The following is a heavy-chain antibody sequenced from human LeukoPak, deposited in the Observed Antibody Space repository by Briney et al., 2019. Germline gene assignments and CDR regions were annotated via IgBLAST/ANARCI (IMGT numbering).Heavy chain of an antibody. Sequence: SETLSLTCAVYGGSFSGYYWGWIRQPPGKGLEWMGEINHGGSTNAKPSLKSGAPISVDTSTNQFSLKLSSVTAADTAVYYCTGQPVPRWFDPWGQGTLVPVSS. CDR3: TGQPVPRWFDP. CDR1: GGSFSGYY. V-gene: IGHV4-34*04. J-gene: IGHJ5*02. CDR2: INHGGST. D-gene: IGHD6-6*01.